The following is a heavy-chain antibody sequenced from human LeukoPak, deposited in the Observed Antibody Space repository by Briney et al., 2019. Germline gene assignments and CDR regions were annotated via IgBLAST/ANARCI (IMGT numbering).Heavy chain of an antibody. CDR1: GSTFTSYD. CDR2: MNPNSGNT. D-gene: IGHD3-10*01. J-gene: IGHJ4*02. V-gene: IGHV1-8*03. Sequence: ASVKVSCKASGSTFTSYDINWVRQATGQGLEWMGWMNPNSGNTGYAQKFQGRVTITRNTSISTAYMELSSLRSEDTAVYYCAIIGGSGSYWKSDFDYWGQGTLVTVSS. CDR3: AIIGGSGSYWKSDFDY.